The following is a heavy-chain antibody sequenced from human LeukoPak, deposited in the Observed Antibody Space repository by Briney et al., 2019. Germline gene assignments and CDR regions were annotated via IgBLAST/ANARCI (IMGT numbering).Heavy chain of an antibody. Sequence: GGSLRLSCAASGFTFSSYGMHWVRQAPGKGLEWVAVIWYDGSNKYYADSVKGRFTISRDNSKNTLYLQMNSLRAEDTAVYYCARSRGADNPVYGMDVWGQGTTVTVSS. CDR1: GFTFSSYG. D-gene: IGHD1-26*01. J-gene: IGHJ6*02. CDR2: IWYDGSNK. V-gene: IGHV3-33*01. CDR3: ARSRGADNPVYGMDV.